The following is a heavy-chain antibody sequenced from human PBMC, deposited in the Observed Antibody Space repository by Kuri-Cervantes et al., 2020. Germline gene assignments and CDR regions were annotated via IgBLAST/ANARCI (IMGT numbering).Heavy chain of an antibody. CDR1: GFTVSTNY. D-gene: IGHD2-15*01. CDR3: ARDQRGVVVAATPIDY. V-gene: IGHV3-11*01. Sequence: GESLKISCAASGFTVSTNYMSWIRQAPGKGLEWVSYISSSGSTIYYADSVKGRFTISRDNAKNSLYLQMNSLGAEDTAVYYCARDQRGVVVAATPIDYWGQGTLVTVSS. CDR2: ISSSGSTI. J-gene: IGHJ4*02.